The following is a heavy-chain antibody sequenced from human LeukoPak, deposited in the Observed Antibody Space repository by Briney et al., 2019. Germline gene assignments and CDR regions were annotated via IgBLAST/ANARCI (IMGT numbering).Heavy chain of an antibody. CDR1: GGSISISTYY. Sequence: SETLSLTCTVSGGSISISTYYWGWIRQPPGKGLEWIGSIYYSGSTSYNPSLKSRVTMSVDTSKNQFSLKLGSVTAADTAVYYCARNASDSGTSYFDYWGQGTLVTVSS. CDR2: IYYSGST. J-gene: IGHJ4*02. D-gene: IGHD1-26*01. CDR3: ARNASDSGTSYFDY. V-gene: IGHV4-39*01.